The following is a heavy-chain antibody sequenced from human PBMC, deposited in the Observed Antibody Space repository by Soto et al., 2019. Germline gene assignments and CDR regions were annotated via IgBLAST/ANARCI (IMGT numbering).Heavy chain of an antibody. CDR2: IWYDGSNK. CDR3: ARVILPYYYHRSGHDY. J-gene: IGHJ4*01. V-gene: IGHV3-33*01. CDR1: GFTFSSYG. Sequence: GGSLRLSCAASGFTFSSYGMHWVRQAPGKGLEWVAVIWYDGSNKYYADSVKGRFTISRDNSKNTLYLQMNSLRAEDTAVYYCARVILPYYYHRSGHDYWGQGSLVTVSS. D-gene: IGHD3-22*01.